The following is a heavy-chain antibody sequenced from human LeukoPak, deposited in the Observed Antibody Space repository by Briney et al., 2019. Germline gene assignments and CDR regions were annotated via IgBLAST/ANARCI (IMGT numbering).Heavy chain of an antibody. Sequence: GGSLRLSCAASGFTFSSYSMNWVRQAPGKGLEWVSVIYSGGSTYYADSVKGRFTISRDNSKNTLYLQMNSLRAEDTAAYYCASYDSSGTFDYWGQGTLVTVSS. CDR1: GFTFSSYS. D-gene: IGHD3-22*01. J-gene: IGHJ4*02. V-gene: IGHV3-66*02. CDR3: ASYDSSGTFDY. CDR2: IYSGGST.